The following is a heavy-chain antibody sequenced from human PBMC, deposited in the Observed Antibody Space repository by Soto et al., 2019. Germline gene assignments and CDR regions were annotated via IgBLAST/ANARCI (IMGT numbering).Heavy chain of an antibody. J-gene: IGHJ6*02. D-gene: IGHD6-13*01. Sequence: SETLSLPCAVYGGSFSGYYWRWIRQPPGKGLERIGEINHSGSTNYNPSLKSRVTISVDTSKNQFSLKLSSVTAADTAVYYCARARAYSSSWYYYYGMDVWGQGTTVTVSS. V-gene: IGHV4-34*01. CDR2: INHSGST. CDR1: GGSFSGYY. CDR3: ARARAYSSSWYYYYGMDV.